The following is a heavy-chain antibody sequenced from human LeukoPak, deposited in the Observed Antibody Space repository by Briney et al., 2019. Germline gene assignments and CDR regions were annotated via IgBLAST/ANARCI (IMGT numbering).Heavy chain of an antibody. J-gene: IGHJ6*02. CDR2: INHSGST. V-gene: IGHV4-34*01. Sequence: MTSETLSPTCAVYGGSFSGYYWSWIRQPPGKGLEWIGEINHSGSTNYNPSLKSRVTISVDTSKNQFSLKLSSVTAADTAVYYCARGTVRNYYYYYGMDVWGQGTTVTVSS. CDR1: GGSFSGYY. CDR3: ARGTVRNYYYYYGMDV. D-gene: IGHD4-11*01.